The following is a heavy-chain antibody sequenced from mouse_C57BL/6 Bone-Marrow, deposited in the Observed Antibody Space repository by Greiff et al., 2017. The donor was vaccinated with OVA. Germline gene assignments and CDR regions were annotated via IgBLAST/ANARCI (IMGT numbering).Heavy chain of an antibody. J-gene: IGHJ3*01. CDR1: GFTFSNYW. D-gene: IGHD1-1*01. CDR2: IRLKSDNYAT. CDR3: TVIYYYGSSSAWFAY. V-gene: IGHV6-3*01. Sequence: EVKLVESGGGLVQPGGSMKLSCVASGFTFSNYWMNWVRQSPEKGLEWVAQIRLKSDNYATHYAVSVKGRFTISRDDSKSSVYLQMNNLRAEDTGIYYCTVIYYYGSSSAWFAYWGQGTLVTVSA.